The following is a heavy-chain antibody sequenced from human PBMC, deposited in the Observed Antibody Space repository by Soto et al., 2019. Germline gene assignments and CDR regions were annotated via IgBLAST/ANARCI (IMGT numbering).Heavy chain of an antibody. CDR1: GYSFTAYG. Sequence: QVQLVQSGAEVKKPGASVKVSCKASGYSFTAYGISWVRQAPGQGLEWMGWISTAHSDIGYAQKFQRRVTMTTDTSTSTAYMELRSLRSDDTAVYYCARDLAYIREFWGQGTLVTVSS. V-gene: IGHV1-18*01. D-gene: IGHD4-17*01. CDR3: ARDLAYIREF. J-gene: IGHJ4*02. CDR2: ISTAHSDI.